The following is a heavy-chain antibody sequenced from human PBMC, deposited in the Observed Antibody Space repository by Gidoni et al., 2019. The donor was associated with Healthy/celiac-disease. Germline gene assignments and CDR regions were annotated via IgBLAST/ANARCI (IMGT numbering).Heavy chain of an antibody. J-gene: IGHJ5*02. CDR1: GYTFTRYG. Sequence: QVQLVQTGAEVKKPGASVKVSCKASGYTFTRYGISWVRQAPGQGLEWMGWISAYHGNTNYAQKLQGRVTMTTAASTSTAYMELRSLRSDDTAVYYCARDKFGDYSKRWFDPWGQGTLVTVSS. D-gene: IGHD4-4*01. CDR2: ISAYHGNT. V-gene: IGHV1-18*01. CDR3: ARDKFGDYSKRWFDP.